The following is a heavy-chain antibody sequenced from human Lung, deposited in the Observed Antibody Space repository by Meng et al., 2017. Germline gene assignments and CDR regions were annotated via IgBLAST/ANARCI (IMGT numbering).Heavy chain of an antibody. V-gene: IGHV4-34*01. J-gene: IGHJ4*02. D-gene: IGHD4-11*01. CDR3: ARGPTTMAHDFDY. CDR2: INHSGST. Sequence: QGEVQPWGAGLLEPLETPAPSSGVPGGSFSYYYLSWIPQPPGKGLEWIGEINHSGSTNYNPSLESRATISVDTSQNNLSLKLSSVTAADSAVYYCARGPTTMAHDFDYWGQGTLVTVSS. CDR1: GGSFSYYY.